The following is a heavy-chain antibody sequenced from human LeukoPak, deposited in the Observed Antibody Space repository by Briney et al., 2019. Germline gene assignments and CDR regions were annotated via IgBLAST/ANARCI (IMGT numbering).Heavy chain of an antibody. J-gene: IGHJ6*02. V-gene: IGHV1-69*04. CDR2: IIPILGIA. D-gene: IGHD4-17*01. Sequence: ASVKVSCKASGGTFSSYAISWVRQAPGQGLEWMGRIIPILGIANYAQKFQGRVTITADKSTSTAYMELSSLRSEDTAVYYCARDFYGDFYYHYCGMDVWGQGTTVTVSS. CDR1: GGTFSSYA. CDR3: ARDFYGDFYYHYCGMDV.